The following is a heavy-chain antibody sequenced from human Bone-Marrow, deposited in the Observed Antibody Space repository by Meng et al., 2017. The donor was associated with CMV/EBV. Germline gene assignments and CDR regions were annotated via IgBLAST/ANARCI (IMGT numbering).Heavy chain of an antibody. D-gene: IGHD2-2*01. CDR3: VRDRCSAASCYLVLVGTWFDP. Sequence: GSLRLSCTVSGGSISRSNDYWGWIRQPPGKGLEWIASVFSSGSTYYEPSLNSRVSISVDTSRNQFSLKLRSVTAADTAVYSCVRDRCSAASCYLVLVGTWFDPWGQGTLVTVSS. V-gene: IGHV4-39*07. J-gene: IGHJ5*02. CDR1: GGSISRSNDY. CDR2: VFSSGST.